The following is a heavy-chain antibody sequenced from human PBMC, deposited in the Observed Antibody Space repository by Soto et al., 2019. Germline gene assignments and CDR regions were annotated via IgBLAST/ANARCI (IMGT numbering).Heavy chain of an antibody. CDR2: MNPNSGNT. CDR3: ARGPQDILDH. J-gene: IGHJ4*02. D-gene: IGHD2-15*01. Sequence: QVQLVQSGAEVKKPGASVKVSCKASGYTFTSYDINWVRQATGQGLEWMGWMNPNSGNTGFAQKFQGRVTMPRNTSIGTAYMERSSPRSEDTAVYYCARGPQDILDHWGQGTLVTVSS. V-gene: IGHV1-8*01. CDR1: GYTFTSYD.